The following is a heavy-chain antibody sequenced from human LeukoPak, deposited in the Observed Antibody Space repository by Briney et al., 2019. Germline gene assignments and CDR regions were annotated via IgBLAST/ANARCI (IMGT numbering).Heavy chain of an antibody. CDR2: MNPNSGNA. J-gene: IGHJ4*02. D-gene: IGHD1-1*01. V-gene: IGHV1-8*01. Sequence: ASVKVSCKACGDTFTSYDINWVRQATGQGLEWMGWMNPNSGNAGYAQKFQGRVTMTRNTSISTAYMELSGLRSEDTAVYYCARGLLRGTGTPGYRGQGTLVTVSS. CDR1: GDTFTSYD. CDR3: ARGLLRGTGTPGY.